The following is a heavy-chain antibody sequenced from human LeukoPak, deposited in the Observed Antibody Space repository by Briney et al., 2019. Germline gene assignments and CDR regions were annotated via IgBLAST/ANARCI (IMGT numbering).Heavy chain of an antibody. CDR3: ARVRLGRGVDDAFDV. CDR2: MNPNSGGA. J-gene: IGHJ3*01. D-gene: IGHD3-10*01. Sequence: ASVKVSXKASGYTFTGYYIHWMRQAPGQGPEWIGRMNPNSGGAHYAQNFQGRVTMTRDTSISTAYMELTSLRSDDTAVYYCARVRLGRGVDDAFDVWGQGTMVTLSS. V-gene: IGHV1-2*06. CDR1: GYTFTGYY.